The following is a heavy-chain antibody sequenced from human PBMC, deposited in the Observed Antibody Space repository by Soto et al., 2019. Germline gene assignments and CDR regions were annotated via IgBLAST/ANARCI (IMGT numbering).Heavy chain of an antibody. V-gene: IGHV3-30*03. Sequence: GGSLRLSCAASGFTLRSYGMHWVRQAPGKGLEWVAVISYGGSNKYYADSVKGRFTISRDNAKNTLYLQMNSLRAEDTAVYYSARELGYCSGGRCYAAYDYWGHGTLVTVSS. D-gene: IGHD2-15*01. J-gene: IGHJ4*01. CDR1: GFTLRSYG. CDR2: ISYGGSNK. CDR3: ARELGYCSGGRCYAAYDY.